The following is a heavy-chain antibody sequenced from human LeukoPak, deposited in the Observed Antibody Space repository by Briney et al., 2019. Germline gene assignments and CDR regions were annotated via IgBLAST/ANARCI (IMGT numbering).Heavy chain of an antibody. CDR3: ARLVGYSGIDY. V-gene: IGHV4-34*01. D-gene: IGHD2-15*01. Sequence: SETLSLTCAVYGGSFSGYYWSWIRQSPGKGLEWIGEISHSGSTNYNPSLKSRVTISVDTSKNQFSLKLSSVTAADTAVYYCARLVGYSGIDYWGQGTLVTVSS. CDR1: GGSFSGYY. J-gene: IGHJ4*02. CDR2: ISHSGST.